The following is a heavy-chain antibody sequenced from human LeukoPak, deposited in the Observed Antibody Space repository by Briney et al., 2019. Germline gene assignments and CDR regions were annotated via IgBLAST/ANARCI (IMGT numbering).Heavy chain of an antibody. Sequence: GGSLRLSCAASGFTFSSYAMHWVRQAPGKGLEWVAVISYDGSNKYYADSVKGRFTISRDSSKNTLYLQMNSLRAEDTAVYYCARDVSLSIVVVPAAIDYFDYWGQGTLVTVSS. CDR2: ISYDGSNK. J-gene: IGHJ4*02. D-gene: IGHD2-2*02. CDR1: GFTFSSYA. V-gene: IGHV3-30-3*01. CDR3: ARDVSLSIVVVPAAIDYFDY.